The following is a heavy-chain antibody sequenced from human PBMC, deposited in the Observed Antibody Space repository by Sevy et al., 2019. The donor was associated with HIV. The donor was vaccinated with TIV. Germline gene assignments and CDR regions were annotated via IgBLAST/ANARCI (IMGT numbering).Heavy chain of an antibody. CDR2: ISSRDNTI. Sequence: GGSLRLSCGASGFTFRDYYMSWIRQAPGRGLEWVSYISSRDNTIYYADSVKGRFTISRDNSKNTLFLQMDSLRAEDTAVYYCAKDFYDSSGYYPMEAFDIWGQGTMVTVSS. D-gene: IGHD3-22*01. CDR1: GFTFRDYY. J-gene: IGHJ3*02. V-gene: IGHV3-11*01. CDR3: AKDFYDSSGYYPMEAFDI.